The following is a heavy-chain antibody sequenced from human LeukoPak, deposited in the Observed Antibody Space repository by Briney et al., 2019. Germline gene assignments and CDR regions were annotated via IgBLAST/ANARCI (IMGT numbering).Heavy chain of an antibody. J-gene: IGHJ4*02. Sequence: PGGSLRLSCAASGFTFRSYEMNWVRQAPGKGLEWVSKISGSGGSIYYADSVKGRFTISRANAKNSLFLQMNSLRAEDTALYYCASGAWELDFWGQGTLVIVSS. CDR3: ASGAWELDF. V-gene: IGHV3-48*03. D-gene: IGHD1-26*01. CDR2: ISGSGGSI. CDR1: GFTFRSYE.